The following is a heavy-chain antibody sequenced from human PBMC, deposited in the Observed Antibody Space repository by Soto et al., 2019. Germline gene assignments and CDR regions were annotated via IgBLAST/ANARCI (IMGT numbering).Heavy chain of an antibody. CDR2: ISYDGSNK. CDR3: ARAVRGVIY. D-gene: IGHD3-10*01. J-gene: IGHJ4*02. Sequence: QVQLVESGGGVVQPGRSLRLSCAASGFTFSSYAMHWVRQAPGKGPEWVAVISYDGSNKYYADSVKGRFTISRDNSKNTLYLQMNSLRAEDTAVYYCARAVRGVIYWGQGTLVTVSS. V-gene: IGHV3-30-3*01. CDR1: GFTFSSYA.